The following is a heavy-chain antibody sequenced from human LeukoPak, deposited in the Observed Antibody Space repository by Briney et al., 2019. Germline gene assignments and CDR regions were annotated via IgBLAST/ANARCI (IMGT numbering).Heavy chain of an antibody. J-gene: IGHJ3*02. CDR3: AKESLLRFQGAFDI. V-gene: IGHV3-9*03. CDR2: ISWNSGSI. D-gene: IGHD3-22*01. Sequence: PGGSLRLSCAASGFTFDDYAMHWVRQAPGKGLEWVSGISWNSGSIGYADSVKGRFTISRDNAKNSLYLQMNSLRAEDMALYYCAKESLLRFQGAFDIWGQGTMVTVSS. CDR1: GFTFDDYA.